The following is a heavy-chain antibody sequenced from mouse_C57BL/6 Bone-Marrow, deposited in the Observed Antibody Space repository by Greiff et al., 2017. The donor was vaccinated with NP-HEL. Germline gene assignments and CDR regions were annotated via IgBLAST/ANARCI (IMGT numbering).Heavy chain of an antibody. J-gene: IGHJ1*03. D-gene: IGHD1-1*01. CDR2: IRNKANNHAT. CDR3: RITTVVDWYFDV. V-gene: IGHV6-6*01. Sequence: EVMLVESGGGLVQPGGSMKLSCAASGFTFRDAWMDWVRQSPEQGLEWVAEIRNKANNHATYYAESVKGRFTISRDDSKSSVYLQMNSLRAEDTGIYYCRITTVVDWYFDVWGTGTTVTVSS. CDR1: GFTFRDAW.